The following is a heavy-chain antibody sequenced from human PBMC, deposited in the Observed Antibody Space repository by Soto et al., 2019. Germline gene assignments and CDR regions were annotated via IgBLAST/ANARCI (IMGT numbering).Heavy chain of an antibody. CDR1: GYTFTSYD. Sequence: GASVKVSCKASGYTFTSYDVHWVRQAPGQRLEWMGWINAGNGNTKYSQKFQGRVTITRDTSASTAYMELSSLRSEDTAVYYCARGLGLYYFDYWGQGTLVTVSS. V-gene: IGHV1-3*01. CDR3: ARGLGLYYFDY. J-gene: IGHJ4*02. CDR2: INAGNGNT. D-gene: IGHD1-26*01.